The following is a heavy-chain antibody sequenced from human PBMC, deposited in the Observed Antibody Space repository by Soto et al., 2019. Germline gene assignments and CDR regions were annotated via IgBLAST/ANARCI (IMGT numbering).Heavy chain of an antibody. CDR2: INSDNGKA. D-gene: IGHD2-15*01. CDR1: GYTFTRYT. Sequence: ASVKVSCNASGYTFTRYTMNWVRQAPGQRLEWMEWINSDNGKAKTSQKFQDRVIITRDTSASTAYMDVSSLRSEDTAVYFARGIATGQLDPWGQGTLVTVSS. V-gene: IGHV1-3*04. CDR3: ARGIATGQLDP. J-gene: IGHJ5*02.